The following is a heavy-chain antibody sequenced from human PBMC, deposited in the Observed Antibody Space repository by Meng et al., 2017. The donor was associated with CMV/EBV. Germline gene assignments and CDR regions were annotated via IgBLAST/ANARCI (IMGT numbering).Heavy chain of an antibody. CDR3: TTDQPFWSGYTYYFGY. CDR2: IKGKTDGGTT. V-gene: IGHV3-15*01. CDR1: GFTFSNAW. D-gene: IGHD3-3*02. J-gene: IGHJ4*02. Sequence: GESLKISCAASGFTFSNAWMSWVRQAPGKGLEWVGRIKGKTDGGTTDYAAPVKGRFTISRDDSKNTLYLQMNSLKTEDTAVYYCTTDQPFWSGYTYYFGYWGRGTLVTVSS.